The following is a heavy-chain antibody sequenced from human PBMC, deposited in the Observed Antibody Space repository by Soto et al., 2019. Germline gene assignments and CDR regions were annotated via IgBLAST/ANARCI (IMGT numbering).Heavy chain of an antibody. CDR2: INHSGST. J-gene: IGHJ4*01. CDR3: ARDKITGLFDY. CDR1: GGSFSGYY. D-gene: IGHD2-8*02. Sequence: QVQLQQWGAGLLKPSETLSLTFAVYGGSFSGYYWTWIRQPPGTGLEWIGEINHSGSTNYNLSLKSTVTISEATSTNQFSLRLTSVTAADTAVYYCARDKITGLFDYWGHGTLVTVSS. V-gene: IGHV4-34*01.